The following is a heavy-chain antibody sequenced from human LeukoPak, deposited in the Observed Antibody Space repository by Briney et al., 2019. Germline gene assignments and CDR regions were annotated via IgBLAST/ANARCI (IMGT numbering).Heavy chain of an antibody. CDR1: GGSFSPYY. Sequence: SETLSLTCAVYGGSFSPYYWSWIRQSPGKGLEWIAEIDHRGDTNYNPSVKSRVTISIDTSKNQFSLNMRSLSAADTAVYYCAGGATISETGYFDFWGQGTLVPVSS. V-gene: IGHV4-34*01. D-gene: IGHD5-24*01. J-gene: IGHJ4*03. CDR2: IDHRGDT. CDR3: AGGATISETGYFDF.